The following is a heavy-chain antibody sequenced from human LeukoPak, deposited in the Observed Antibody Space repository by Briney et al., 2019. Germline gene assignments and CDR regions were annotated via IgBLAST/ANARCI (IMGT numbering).Heavy chain of an antibody. V-gene: IGHV1-46*01. J-gene: IGHJ4*02. CDR1: GYSFTSHY. Sequence: ASVKVSCKASGYSFTSHYMHWVRQAPGQGLEWMGLINPSGSSTLYAQKFQGRVTITADRSTSTAYMELSSLRSEDTAVYYCARGGFYDTSGYYHLDYWGQGTLVTVSS. CDR2: INPSGSST. D-gene: IGHD3-9*01. CDR3: ARGGFYDTSGYYHLDY.